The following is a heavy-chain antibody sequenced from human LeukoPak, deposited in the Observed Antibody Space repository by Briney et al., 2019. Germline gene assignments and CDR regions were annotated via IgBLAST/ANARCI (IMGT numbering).Heavy chain of an antibody. J-gene: IGHJ4*02. CDR1: EYTFSSNY. V-gene: IGHV1-46*01. Sequence: ASVKVSCKASEYTFSSNYIHWVRQGPGQGLEWMGIIHPSGGTTSYPQKFQGRVTMTRDTSTRTVYMELSSLRSDDTAVYYCARGGSWYYFDYWGQGTLVTVSS. D-gene: IGHD2-15*01. CDR2: IHPSGGTT. CDR3: ARGGSWYYFDY.